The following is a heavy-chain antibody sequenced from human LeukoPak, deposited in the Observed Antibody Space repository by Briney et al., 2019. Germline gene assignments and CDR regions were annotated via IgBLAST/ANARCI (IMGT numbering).Heavy chain of an antibody. Sequence: GGSLRLSCAASGFTFSDAWMTWVRQAPGKGLEWVGHVKSKIDGGSADYSAPVKGRFTISRDDSKNTLFLQMNSLTTEDTAVYYCTTDPTNGHFFDYWGQGTLATVSS. CDR3: TTDPTNGHFFDY. J-gene: IGHJ4*02. D-gene: IGHD1-1*01. V-gene: IGHV3-15*01. CDR2: VKSKIDGGSA. CDR1: GFTFSDAW.